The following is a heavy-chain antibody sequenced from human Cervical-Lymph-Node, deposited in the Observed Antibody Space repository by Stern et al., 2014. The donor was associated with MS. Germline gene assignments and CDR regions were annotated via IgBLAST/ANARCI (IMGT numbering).Heavy chain of an antibody. V-gene: IGHV3-21*01. J-gene: IGHJ4*02. Sequence: EVQLVESGGGLVKPGGSLRLSCAASGFTFSSFSMNWVRQAPGKGLEWVSSISSNSRYIYYADSMKGRFTISRDNTKNALFLQMNSLRAEDTAVYYCARAYQAWSDISGPTDFWGQGTQVTVSS. CDR1: GFTFSSFS. D-gene: IGHD6-25*01. CDR3: ARAYQAWSDISGPTDF. CDR2: ISSNSRYI.